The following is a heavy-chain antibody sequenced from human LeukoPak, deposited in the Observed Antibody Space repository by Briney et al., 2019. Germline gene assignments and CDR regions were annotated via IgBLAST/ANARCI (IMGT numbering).Heavy chain of an antibody. Sequence: ASVKVSCKASGYTFTGYYMHWVRQAPGQGLEWMGRINPNSGGTNYAQKFQGRVTMTRDTSISTAYMELSSLRSEDTAVYYCASPTNSGGSWYNYWDQGTLVTVSS. J-gene: IGHJ4*02. CDR3: ASPTNSGGSWYNY. CDR2: INPNSGGT. D-gene: IGHD6-13*01. V-gene: IGHV1-2*06. CDR1: GYTFTGYY.